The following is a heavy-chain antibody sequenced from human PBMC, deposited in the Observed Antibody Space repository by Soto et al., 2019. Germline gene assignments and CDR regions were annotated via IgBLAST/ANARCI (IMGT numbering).Heavy chain of an antibody. Sequence: GGSLRLSCAASGFTFSSYGMHWVRQAPGKGLEWVAVISYDGSNKYYADSVKGRFTISRDNSKNTLYLQMNSLRAEDTAVYYCAKDWGRYCGGDCYLDYWGQGTLVTVSS. CDR3: AKDWGRYCGGDCYLDY. J-gene: IGHJ4*02. D-gene: IGHD2-21*02. CDR1: GFTFSSYG. V-gene: IGHV3-30*18. CDR2: ISYDGSNK.